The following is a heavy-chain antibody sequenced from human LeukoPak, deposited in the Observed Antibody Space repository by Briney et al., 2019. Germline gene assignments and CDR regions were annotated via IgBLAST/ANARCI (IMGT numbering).Heavy chain of an antibody. CDR3: ARGGGGYYDFWSGYLDY. Sequence: GGSLRLSCAASGFTFSSYWMSWVRQAPGKGLEWVANIKQDGSEKYYVDSVKGRFTISRDNAKNSLYLQMNSLRAEDTAVYYCARGGGGYYDFWSGYLDYWGQGTLVTVSS. CDR2: IKQDGSEK. D-gene: IGHD3-3*01. V-gene: IGHV3-7*01. CDR1: GFTFSSYW. J-gene: IGHJ4*02.